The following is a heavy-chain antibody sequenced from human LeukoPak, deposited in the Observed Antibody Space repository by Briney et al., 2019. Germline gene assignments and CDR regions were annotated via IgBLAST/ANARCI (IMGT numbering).Heavy chain of an antibody. CDR3: ARESYSRYYYFDY. Sequence: SETLSLTCTVSDVSLSTGFYYWNWIRQPPGKGLEWLGYISYSGSTYYNPSLKSRVAISVDTSKNQFSLKLTFLTAADTAVYYCARESYSRYYYFDYWGQGTLVTVSS. D-gene: IGHD6-13*01. CDR1: DVSLSTGFYY. J-gene: IGHJ4*02. V-gene: IGHV4-30-4*01. CDR2: ISYSGST.